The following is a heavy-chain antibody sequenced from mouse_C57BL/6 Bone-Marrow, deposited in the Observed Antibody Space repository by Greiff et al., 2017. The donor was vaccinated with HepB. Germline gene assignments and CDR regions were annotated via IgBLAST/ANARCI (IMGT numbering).Heavy chain of an antibody. J-gene: IGHJ1*03. Sequence: QVQLQQSGPELVKPGASVKISCKASGYAFSSSWMNWVKQRPGKGLEWIGRIYPGDGDTNYNGKFKGKATLTADKSSSTAYMQLSSLTSEESAVYICASEGAVSYWYLDVWGTGTTVTVSS. CDR1: GYAFSSSW. V-gene: IGHV1-82*01. CDR3: ASEGAVSYWYLDV. CDR2: IYPGDGDT.